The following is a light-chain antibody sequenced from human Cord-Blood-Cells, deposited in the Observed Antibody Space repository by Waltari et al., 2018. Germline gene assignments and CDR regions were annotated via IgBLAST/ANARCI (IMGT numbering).Light chain of an antibody. V-gene: IGLV2-14*01. CDR1: SCDVGGYNY. CDR2: DVS. Sequence: QSALTQPASVSGSHGQSITISCTGTSCDVGGYNYVSWYQQHPGKAPKLMIYDVSNRPSGVSNRFSGSKSGNTASLTISGLQAEDEADYYCSSYTSSSVVFGGGTKLTVL. CDR3: SSYTSSSVV. J-gene: IGLJ2*01.